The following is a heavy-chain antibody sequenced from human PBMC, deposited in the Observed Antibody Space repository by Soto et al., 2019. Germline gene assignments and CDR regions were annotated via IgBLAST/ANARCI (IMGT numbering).Heavy chain of an antibody. D-gene: IGHD5-18*01. Sequence: GGSLRLSCAASGFTFSSYAMSWVRQAPGKGLEWVSAISGSGGSTYYADSVKGRFTISRDNSKNTLYLQMNSLGAEDTAVYYCANSPRGYGYGDIDYGGQGTLVTVSS. J-gene: IGHJ4*02. CDR3: ANSPRGYGYGDIDY. CDR2: ISGSGGST. CDR1: GFTFSSYA. V-gene: IGHV3-23*01.